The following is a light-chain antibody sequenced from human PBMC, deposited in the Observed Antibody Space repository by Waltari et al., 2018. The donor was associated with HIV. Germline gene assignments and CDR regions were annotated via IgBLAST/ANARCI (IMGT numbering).Light chain of an antibody. CDR1: QSVFYSSNNKNY. V-gene: IGKV4-1*01. J-gene: IGKJ3*01. Sequence: DIVMTQSPDSLAVSLGERATIHCKSSQSVFYSSNNKNYLAWYQQKPGQPPKLLIYWASTRESGVPDRFSGSGSGTDFTLTISSLQAEDVAVYYCQQYYSTPIAFGPGTKVHIK. CDR3: QQYYSTPIA. CDR2: WAS.